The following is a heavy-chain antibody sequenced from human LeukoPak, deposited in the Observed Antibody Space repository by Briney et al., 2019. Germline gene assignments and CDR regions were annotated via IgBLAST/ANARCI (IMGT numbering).Heavy chain of an antibody. CDR1: GYTFTSYY. D-gene: IGHD3-10*01. V-gene: IGHV1-46*01. CDR3: ARDGYYYYGSGLVDY. CDR2: INPSGGST. Sequence: ASVKVSCKASGYTFTSYYMHWVRQAPGQGLEWMGIINPSGGSTSYAQKFQGRVTMTRDTSTSEVYMELSSLRSEDTAVYYCARDGYYYYGSGLVDYWGQGTLVTVSS. J-gene: IGHJ4*02.